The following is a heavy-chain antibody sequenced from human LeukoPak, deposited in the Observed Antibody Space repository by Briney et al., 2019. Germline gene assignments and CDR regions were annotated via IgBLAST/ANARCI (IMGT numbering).Heavy chain of an antibody. CDR3: ARGDPDISFAVAGEAFDI. J-gene: IGHJ3*02. D-gene: IGHD6-19*01. CDR2: INSDGSST. Sequence: GGSLRLSCAASGFTFSSYWMHWVRQAPGKGLVWVSRINSDGSSTSYADSAKGRFTISIDNAKNSLYLQMSSLRADDTAVYYCARGDPDISFAVAGEAFDIWGQGTMVTVSS. V-gene: IGHV3-74*01. CDR1: GFTFSSYW.